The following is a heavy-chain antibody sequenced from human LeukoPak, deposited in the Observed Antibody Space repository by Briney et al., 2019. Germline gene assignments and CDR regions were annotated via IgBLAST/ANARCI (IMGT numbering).Heavy chain of an antibody. V-gene: IGHV4-59*12. CDR1: GGSISSYY. CDR2: IYYSGST. Sequence: PSETLSLTCTVSGGSISSYYWSWIRQPPGKGLEWIGNIYYSGSTYYNPSLKSRVTISVDTSKTQFSLKLSSVTAADTAVYYCARVRAAAIPYYFDSWGQGTLVTVSS. D-gene: IGHD6-13*01. J-gene: IGHJ4*02. CDR3: ARVRAAAIPYYFDS.